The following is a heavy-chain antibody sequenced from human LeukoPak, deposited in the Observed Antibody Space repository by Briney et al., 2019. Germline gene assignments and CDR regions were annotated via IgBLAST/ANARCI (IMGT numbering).Heavy chain of an antibody. CDR2: IRTSGDT. D-gene: IGHD3-3*01. CDR1: GFIFSSYA. Sequence: GGSLRLSCAASGFIFSSYAISWVRQAPGKGPEWVSGIRTSGDTFYADSVKGRFTISRDISKNTVYLQMNSLRAEDSAVYYCATLSYDVWTGINWFDPWGQGTLVTVSS. V-gene: IGHV3-23*01. CDR3: ATLSYDVWTGINWFDP. J-gene: IGHJ5*02.